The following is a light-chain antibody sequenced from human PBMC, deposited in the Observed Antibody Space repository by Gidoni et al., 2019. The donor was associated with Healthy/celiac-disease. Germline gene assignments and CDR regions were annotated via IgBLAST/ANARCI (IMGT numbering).Light chain of an antibody. CDR3: QKYNSAPWT. V-gene: IGKV1-27*01. J-gene: IGKJ1*01. CDR2: AAS. Sequence: DIQMTQSPSSLSASVGDRVTITCRASQGISNYLAWYQQKPGKVPKLLIYAASTLQSGVPSRFSGSGSGTDVTLTISSRQPEDVATYYCQKYNSAPWTFGQXTKVEIK. CDR1: QGISNY.